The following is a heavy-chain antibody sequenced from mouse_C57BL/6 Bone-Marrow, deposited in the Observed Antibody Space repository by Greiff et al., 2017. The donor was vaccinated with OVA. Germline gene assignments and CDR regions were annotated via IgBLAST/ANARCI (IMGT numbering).Heavy chain of an antibody. CDR1: GFNIKDDY. CDR3: TTDSYAWFAY. Sequence: EVKLMESGAELVRPGASVKLSCTASGFNIKDDYMHWVKQRPEQGLEWIGWIDPENGDTEYASKFQGKATITADTSSTTAYLQLSSLTSEDTAVSYCTTDSYAWFAYWGQGTLVTVSA. V-gene: IGHV14-4*01. CDR2: IDPENGDT. J-gene: IGHJ3*01. D-gene: IGHD2-12*01.